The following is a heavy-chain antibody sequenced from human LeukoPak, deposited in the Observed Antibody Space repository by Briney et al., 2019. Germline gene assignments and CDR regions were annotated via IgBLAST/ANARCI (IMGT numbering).Heavy chain of an antibody. Sequence: GGSLRLSCAASGFTFSSYAMSWVRQAPGKGLEWVSAISGSGGSTYYADSVKGRFTISRDNSKNTLYLQMNSLRAEDTTVYYCAKDPGIVGAKFFDYWGQGTLVTVSS. CDR3: AKDPGIVGAKFFDY. J-gene: IGHJ4*02. D-gene: IGHD1-26*01. CDR2: ISGSGGST. V-gene: IGHV3-23*01. CDR1: GFTFSSYA.